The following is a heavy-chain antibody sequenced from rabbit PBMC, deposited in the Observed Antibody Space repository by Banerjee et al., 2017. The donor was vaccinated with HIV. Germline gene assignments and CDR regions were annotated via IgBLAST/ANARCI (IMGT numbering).Heavy chain of an antibody. D-gene: IGHD2-1*01. CDR1: GFDFSSYY. Sequence: HLKESGGGLVQPGGSLKLSCKGSGFDFSSYYMSWVRQAPGKGLEWIGYIDPDFGNTYYASWVIGRFTISSHSAQNTLYLQLNSLTAADTATYFCARYANGNDYGLWGQGTLVTVS. V-gene: IGHV1S7*01. CDR2: IDPDFGNT. J-gene: IGHJ4*01. CDR3: ARYANGNDYGL.